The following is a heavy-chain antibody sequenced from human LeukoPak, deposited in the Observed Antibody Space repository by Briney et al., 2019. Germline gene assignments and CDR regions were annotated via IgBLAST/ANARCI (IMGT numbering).Heavy chain of an antibody. CDR2: INPSGGST. V-gene: IGHV1-46*01. CDR3: ARGWRVIPYYYYYMDV. D-gene: IGHD5-24*01. J-gene: IGHJ6*03. CDR1: GYTFTSYY. Sequence: GASVKVSCKASGYTFTSYYMHWVRQAPGQGLEWMGIINPSGGSTSYAQKFQGRVTMTRDTSTSTVYMELSSLRSEDTAVYYCARGWRVIPYYYYYMDVWGKGTTVTVSS.